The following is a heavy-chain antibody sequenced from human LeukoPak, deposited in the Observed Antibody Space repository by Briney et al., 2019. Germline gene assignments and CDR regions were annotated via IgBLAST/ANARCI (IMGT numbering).Heavy chain of an antibody. CDR3: AREREGGLSGYLRGLFASYYTYYYMDV. D-gene: IGHD3-10*01. CDR1: GYTFTMYY. CDR2: INPSDGAT. Sequence: ASVKVSCKASGYTFTMYYIHWVRQAPGQGLEWMGMINPSDGATTYAQRFQGRVTMTRGMSTTTVYMDLHRLRFEDTAVYFCAREREGGLSGYLRGLFASYYTYYYMDVWGRGTTVTVSS. V-gene: IGHV1-46*01. J-gene: IGHJ6*03.